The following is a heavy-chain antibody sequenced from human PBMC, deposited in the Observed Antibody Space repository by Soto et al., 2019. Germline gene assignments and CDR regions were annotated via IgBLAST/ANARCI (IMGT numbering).Heavy chain of an antibody. CDR1: GYTLTELS. J-gene: IGHJ4*02. CDR3: APGLYCSGGSCYSG. V-gene: IGHV1-24*01. CDR2: FDPEDGET. Sequence: ASVKVSCKVSGYTLTELSMHWVRQAPGKGLEWMGGFDPEDGETIYAQKFQGRVTMTEDTSTDTAYMELSSLRSEDTAVYYCAPGLYCSGGSCYSGWGQGTLVTVSS. D-gene: IGHD2-15*01.